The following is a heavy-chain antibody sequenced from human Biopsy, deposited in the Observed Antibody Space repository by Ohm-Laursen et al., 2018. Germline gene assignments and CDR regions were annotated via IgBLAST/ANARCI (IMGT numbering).Heavy chain of an antibody. V-gene: IGHV4-39*01. Sequence: SEILSLTCPVSGGPFGINSHYWIWIRQPPGKGLEWIASIYYGGTTHYNASLQGRVTISVDQPKNQFSLRRTSVTAADTAVYYCSKRDLSGTSPVWGQGTTVTVSS. CDR1: GGPFGINSHY. J-gene: IGHJ6*02. CDR3: SKRDLSGTSPV. CDR2: IYYGGTT. D-gene: IGHD1-26*01.